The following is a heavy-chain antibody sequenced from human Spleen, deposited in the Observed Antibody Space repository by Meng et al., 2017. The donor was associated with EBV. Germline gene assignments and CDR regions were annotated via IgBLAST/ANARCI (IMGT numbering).Heavy chain of an antibody. Sequence: QGQLGQAGAGVKKPGHSVKVSCNASGGTLRSDAVSWVRQAPGQGLEWMGGLIPKSDAPYYAQKFQDRVTITADGSTSTHYMDLSGLRSEDTAVYYCASESGRGFTPDYRGQGTLVTVSS. J-gene: IGHJ4*02. CDR3: ASESGRGFTPDY. D-gene: IGHD3-10*01. CDR2: LIPKSDAP. CDR1: GGTLRSDA. V-gene: IGHV1-69*01.